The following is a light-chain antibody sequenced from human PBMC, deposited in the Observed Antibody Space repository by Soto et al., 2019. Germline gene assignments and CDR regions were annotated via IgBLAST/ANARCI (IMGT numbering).Light chain of an antibody. J-gene: IGKJ2*01. CDR3: QQTFSTPYS. V-gene: IGKV1-39*01. CDR2: DAS. CDR1: QTIGTY. Sequence: IEVTQSPSSLAASLGDRVTITCRASQTIGTYINWYRQKSGAAPELLIYDASTLQSGVPSRFRGGASGTDFTLTISSLQLDDFATYYCQQTFSTPYSFGQGTKLEIK.